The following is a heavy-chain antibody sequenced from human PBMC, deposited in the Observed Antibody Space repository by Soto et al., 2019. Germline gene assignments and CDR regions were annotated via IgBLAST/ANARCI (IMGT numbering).Heavy chain of an antibody. V-gene: IGHV4-30-2*01. CDR2: IYHSGST. D-gene: IGHD3-3*01. J-gene: IGHJ5*02. CDR3: ARPRVWDFWSGYNWFDP. Sequence: SDTLSLTCAVSGGSISSGGYSWSWIRQPPGKGLEWIGYIYHSGSTYYNPSLKSRVTISVDRSKNQFSLKLSSVTAADTAVYYCARPRVWDFWSGYNWFDPWGQGTLVTLSS. CDR1: GGSISSGGYS.